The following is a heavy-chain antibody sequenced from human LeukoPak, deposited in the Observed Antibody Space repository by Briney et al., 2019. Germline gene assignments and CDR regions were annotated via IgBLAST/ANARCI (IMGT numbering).Heavy chain of an antibody. CDR2: IYYSGTT. Sequence: SETLSLTCTVSGGSISSSHYYWGWIRQTPGKGLEWIGTIYYSGTTYYNPSLESRATISEDTSKNQLSLTLRSVTAADTAVYHCARQISDYYYYYIDVWGKGTTVTVSS. CDR1: GGSISSSHYY. J-gene: IGHJ6*03. CDR3: ARQISDYYYYYIDV. D-gene: IGHD3-10*01. V-gene: IGHV4-39*01.